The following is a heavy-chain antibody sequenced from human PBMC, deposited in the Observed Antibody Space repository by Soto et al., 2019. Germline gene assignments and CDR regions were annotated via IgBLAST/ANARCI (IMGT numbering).Heavy chain of an antibody. CDR2: TYYRSKWYN. CDR1: GDSVSSNSAA. Sequence: SQTLSLTCAISGDSVSSNSAAWNWIRQSPSRGLEWLGRTYYRSKWYNDYAVSVKSRITINPDTSKNQFSLQLNSVPPEDTAVYYFERAGQRNAAPDTYPWSAPRGQGTLVPVSS. V-gene: IGHV6-1*01. CDR3: ERAGQRNAAPDTYPWSAP. D-gene: IGHD6-13*01. J-gene: IGHJ5*02.